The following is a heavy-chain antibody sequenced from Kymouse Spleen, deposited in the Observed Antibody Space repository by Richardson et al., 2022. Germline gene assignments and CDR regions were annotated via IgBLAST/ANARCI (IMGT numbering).Heavy chain of an antibody. J-gene: IGHJ4*02. CDR1: GGSFSGYY. D-gene: IGHD3-10*01. Sequence: QVQLQQWGAGLLKPSETLSLTCAVYGGSFSGYYWSWIRQPPGKGLEWIGEINHSGSTNYNPSLKSRVTISVDTSKNQFSLKLSSVTAADTAVYYCARGITMVRGVSDYWGQGTLVTVSS. CDR3: ARGITMVRGVSDY. V-gene: IGHV4-34*01. CDR2: INHSGST.